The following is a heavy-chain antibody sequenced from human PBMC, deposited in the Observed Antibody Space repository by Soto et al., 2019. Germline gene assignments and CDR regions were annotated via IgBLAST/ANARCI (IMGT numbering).Heavy chain of an antibody. J-gene: IGHJ3*02. D-gene: IGHD4-17*01. CDR3: ARQELYGVRAFDI. CDR1: GGSIISSSYY. V-gene: IGHV4-39*01. CDR2: IYYRGRT. Sequence: ASETLSLTCTVSGGSIISSSYYWGWIRQPPGKGLEWIGSIYYRGRTYYNPSLKSRVTISVDTSKNQFSLKLSSVTAADTAVYYCARQELYGVRAFDIWGQGTIVTVSS.